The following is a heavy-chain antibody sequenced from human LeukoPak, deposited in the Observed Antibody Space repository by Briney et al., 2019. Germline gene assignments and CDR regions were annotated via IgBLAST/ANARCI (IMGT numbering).Heavy chain of an antibody. V-gene: IGHV3-30*18. D-gene: IGHD4-17*01. J-gene: IGHJ4*02. Sequence: GGSLRLSCAASGFTFSSYGMHWVRQAPGKGLEWVAVISYDGSNKYYADSVKGRFTISRDNSKNTLYLQMNSLRAGDTAVYYCAKDGYYNPYGDYVDYWGQGTLVTVSS. CDR3: AKDGYYNPYGDYVDY. CDR2: ISYDGSNK. CDR1: GFTFSSYG.